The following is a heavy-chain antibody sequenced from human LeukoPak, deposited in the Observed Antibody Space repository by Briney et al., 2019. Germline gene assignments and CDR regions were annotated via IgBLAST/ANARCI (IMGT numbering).Heavy chain of an antibody. D-gene: IGHD6-13*01. CDR2: INPSAGTT. Sequence: ASVKVSCKASGNTFTNYYMHWVRQAPGQGLEWMGIINPSAGTTTYAQKFQGRVTMTRDTSTSTVYMELSSLRSEDTAVYYCARDGDEDSSSWSWFDPWGQGTLVTVSS. J-gene: IGHJ5*02. CDR1: GNTFTNYY. CDR3: ARDGDEDSSSWSWFDP. V-gene: IGHV1-46*01.